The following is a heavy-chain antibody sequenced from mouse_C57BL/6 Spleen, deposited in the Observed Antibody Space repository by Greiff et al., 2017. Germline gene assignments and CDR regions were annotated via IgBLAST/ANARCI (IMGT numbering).Heavy chain of an antibody. CDR1: GYTFTSYW. V-gene: IGHV1-69*01. CDR3: ARSGDYDPFDY. CDR2: IDPSDSYT. D-gene: IGHD2-4*01. J-gene: IGHJ2*01. Sequence: QVQLQQPGAELVMPGASVKLSCKASGYTFTSYWMHWVKQRPGQGLEWIGEIDPSDSYTNYNQKFTGKSTLTVDKSSSTAYMQLSSLTSEDSAVYYCARSGDYDPFDYWGQGTTLTVSS.